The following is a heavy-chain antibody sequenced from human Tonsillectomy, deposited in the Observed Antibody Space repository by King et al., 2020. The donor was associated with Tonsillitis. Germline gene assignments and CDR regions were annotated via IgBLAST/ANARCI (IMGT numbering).Heavy chain of an antibody. J-gene: IGHJ4*02. CDR3: ARPWGLAY. CDR2: IKQDGSEK. CDR1: GFTFSSYW. Sequence: VQLVESGGGLVQPGGSLRLSCSASGFTFSSYWMSWVRQAPGNGLELVANIKQDGSEKDYVDAVKGRFTISRDNAKNSLYLQMNSLRAEDTAVYYCARPWGLAYWGQGTLVTVSS. V-gene: IGHV3-7*04. D-gene: IGHD3-16*01.